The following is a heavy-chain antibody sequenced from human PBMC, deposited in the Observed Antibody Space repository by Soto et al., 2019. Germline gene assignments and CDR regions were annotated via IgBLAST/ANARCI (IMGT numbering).Heavy chain of an antibody. CDR3: ARDLLDFWSGYLPETYYGMDV. V-gene: IGHV3-33*01. CDR1: GFTISSYG. D-gene: IGHD3-3*01. Sequence: LRLSCAASGFTISSYGMHWVRQAPGKGLEWVAVIWYDGSNKYYADPVKGRFTISRDNSKNTLYLQMNSLRAEDTAVYYCARDLLDFWSGYLPETYYGMDVWGQGTTVTVSS. J-gene: IGHJ6*02. CDR2: IWYDGSNK.